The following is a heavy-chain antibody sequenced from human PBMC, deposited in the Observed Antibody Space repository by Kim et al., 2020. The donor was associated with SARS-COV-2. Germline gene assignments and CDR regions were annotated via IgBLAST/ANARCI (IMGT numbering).Heavy chain of an antibody. D-gene: IGHD3-10*01. V-gene: IGHV3-74*01. CDR3: ARDLFGELDY. J-gene: IGHJ4*02. Sequence: NYAESVRGRFTISKDIAKNTAYLQMNSLRVEDAAVYHCARDLFGELDYWGQGTLVTVSS.